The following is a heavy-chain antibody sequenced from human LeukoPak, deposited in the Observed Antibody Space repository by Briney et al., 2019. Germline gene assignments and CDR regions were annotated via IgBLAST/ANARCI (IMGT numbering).Heavy chain of an antibody. Sequence: SETLSLTCTVSGGSIISYYWSWIRQPAGKGLEWIGRIYTSGSTNYNPSLKSRVTMSVDTSKNQFSLKLSSVTASDTAVYYCASTPRYVQFNWFDPCGQGTLVTVSS. CDR1: GGSIISYY. J-gene: IGHJ5*02. V-gene: IGHV4-4*07. CDR2: IYTSGST. CDR3: ASTPRYVQFNWFDP. D-gene: IGHD3-16*01.